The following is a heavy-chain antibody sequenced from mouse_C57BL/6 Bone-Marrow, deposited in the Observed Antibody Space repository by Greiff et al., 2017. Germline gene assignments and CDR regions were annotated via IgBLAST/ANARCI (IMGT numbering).Heavy chain of an antibody. J-gene: IGHJ1*03. CDR3: ARRPFDV. V-gene: IGHV5-6*01. CDR2: ISSGGSYT. CDR1: GFTFSSYG. Sequence: VQLKESGGDLVKPGGSLKLSCAASGFTFSSYGMSWVRQTPDKRLEWVATISSGGSYTYYPDSVKGRFTISRDNAKNTLYLQMSSLKSEDTAMYYCARRPFDVWGTGTTVTVSS.